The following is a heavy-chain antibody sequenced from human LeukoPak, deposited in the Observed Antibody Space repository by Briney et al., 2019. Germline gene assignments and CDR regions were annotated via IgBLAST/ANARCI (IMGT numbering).Heavy chain of an antibody. CDR1: GYTFTGYY. Sequence: ASVKVSCKASGYTFTGYYMHWVRQAPGQGLEWMGWINPNSGGTNYAQKFQGRVTMTRDTSISTAYMELSRLRSDDTAVYYCARDYAPYGSLYYYYYGMDVWGQGTTVTVSS. CDR3: ARDYAPYGSLYYYYYGMDV. V-gene: IGHV1-2*02. J-gene: IGHJ6*02. D-gene: IGHD3-10*01. CDR2: INPNSGGT.